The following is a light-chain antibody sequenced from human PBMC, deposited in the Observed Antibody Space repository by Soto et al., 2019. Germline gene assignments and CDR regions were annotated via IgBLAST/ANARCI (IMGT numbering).Light chain of an antibody. V-gene: IGKV3-15*01. CDR1: QSVATN. Sequence: EAVLTHSPATLSVSPGERATLSCRSSQSVATNLAWYQQRPGQAPRLLIYGASKRAVGLPARFSGSGSGTEFTLTITSLQSEDFAVYYCQQRSNWLWTFGQGTKVDIK. J-gene: IGKJ1*01. CDR2: GAS. CDR3: QQRSNWLWT.